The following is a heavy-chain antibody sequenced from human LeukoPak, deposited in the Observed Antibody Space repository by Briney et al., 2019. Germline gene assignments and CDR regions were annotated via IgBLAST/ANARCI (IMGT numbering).Heavy chain of an antibody. V-gene: IGHV3-66*01. Sequence: GGSLRLSCAASGFTVSSNYMSWVRQAPGKGLEWVSVIYSGGSTYYADSVKGRFTISRDNSKNTLYLQMNSLRAEDTAVYYCARDGPRIQLWYHDDYYGMDVWGQGTTVTVSS. CDR1: GFTVSSNY. CDR3: ARDGPRIQLWYHDDYYGMDV. D-gene: IGHD5-18*01. CDR2: IYSGGST. J-gene: IGHJ6*02.